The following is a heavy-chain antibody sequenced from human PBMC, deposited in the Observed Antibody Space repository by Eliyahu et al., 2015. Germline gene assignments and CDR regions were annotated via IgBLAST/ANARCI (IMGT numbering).Heavy chain of an antibody. D-gene: IGHD1-1*01. V-gene: IGHV3-9*01. CDR2: ISWNSRII. CDR1: GFNFDDFA. J-gene: IGHJ4*02. CDR3: AKDKRGTTGTTGNFFDY. Sequence: EVHLVESGGGVVQPGRSLRLSCAASGFNFDDFALXWVRQVPGKGLEWVSGISWNSRIIDYVDSVKGRFTISRDNAKKSLYLQMNSLRPEDTALYFCAKDKRGTTGTTGNFFDYWGQGTLVTVSS.